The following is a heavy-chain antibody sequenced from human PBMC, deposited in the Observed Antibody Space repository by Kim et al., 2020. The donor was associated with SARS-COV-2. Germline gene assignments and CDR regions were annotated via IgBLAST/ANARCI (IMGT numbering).Heavy chain of an antibody. V-gene: IGHV3-23*01. CDR2: IVSGGDIT. CDR1: GFTFSSSS. CDR3: AKDRWGPLVATWYFDY. D-gene: IGHD5-12*01. Sequence: GGSLRLSCAASGFTFSSSSMAWVRQAPGKGLEWVSSIVSGGDITYYADSVKGRFTISRDNSESTLYLQMDSLRAGDTALYYCAKDRWGPLVATWYFDYWGQGTLVTVSS. J-gene: IGHJ4*02.